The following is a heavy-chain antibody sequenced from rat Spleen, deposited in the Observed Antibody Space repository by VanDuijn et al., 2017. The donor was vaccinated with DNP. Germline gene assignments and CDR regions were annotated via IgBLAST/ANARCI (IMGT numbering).Heavy chain of an antibody. V-gene: IGHV5-25*01. CDR3: ATPPYDGSYYYGY. CDR2: VNTGGGIT. D-gene: IGHD1-12*02. Sequence: EVQLVESGGGLVQPGRSLKLSCAASGFTFSNYDMAWVRQAPSKGLEWVASVNTGGGITYYRDSVKGRFTISRDNAKSTLYLQMDSLRSEDTATYYCATPPYDGSYYYGYWGQGVMVTVSS. CDR1: GFTFSNYD. J-gene: IGHJ2*01.